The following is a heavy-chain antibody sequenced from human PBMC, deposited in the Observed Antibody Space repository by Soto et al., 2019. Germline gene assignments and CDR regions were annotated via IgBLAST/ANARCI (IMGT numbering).Heavy chain of an antibody. CDR1: GYTFTSYY. D-gene: IGHD2-15*01. Sequence: ASVKVSCKASGYTFTSYYMHWVRQAPGQGLEWMGIINPSGGSTSYAQKFQGRVTMTRDTSTSTVYMELSSLRSEDTAVYYCARVTRYCSGGSCYSWGRYYYYYYGMDVWGQGTTVTVSS. CDR3: ARVTRYCSGGSCYSWGRYYYYYYGMDV. J-gene: IGHJ6*02. V-gene: IGHV1-46*03. CDR2: INPSGGST.